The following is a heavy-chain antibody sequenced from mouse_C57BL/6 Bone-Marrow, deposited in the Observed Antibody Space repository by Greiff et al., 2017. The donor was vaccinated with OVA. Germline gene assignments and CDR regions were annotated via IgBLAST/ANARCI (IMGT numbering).Heavy chain of an antibody. Sequence: EVQLVESGPVLVKPGASVKMSCKASGYTFTDYYMNWVKQSHGKSLEWIGVINPYNGGTSYNQKFKGKATLTVDKSSSTAYMELNSLTSEDSAVYYCARGDYGSSYEYFDVWGTGTTVTVSS. J-gene: IGHJ1*03. D-gene: IGHD1-1*01. V-gene: IGHV1-19*01. CDR3: ARGDYGSSYEYFDV. CDR2: INPYNGGT. CDR1: GYTFTDYY.